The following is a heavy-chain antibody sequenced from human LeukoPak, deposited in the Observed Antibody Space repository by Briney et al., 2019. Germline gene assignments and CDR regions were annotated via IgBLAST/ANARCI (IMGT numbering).Heavy chain of an antibody. CDR1: GFTVSSNY. CDR2: IYSDDST. V-gene: IGHV3-53*01. CDR3: ARWGTRSELYFDY. J-gene: IGHJ4*02. Sequence: GGSLRLSCAASGFTVSSNYMSWVRQAPGKGLEWVSIIYSDDSTYYADSVKGRFTISRDNSQNMLYLQMNSLRAEDTAVYYCARWGTRSELYFDYWGQGTLVTVSS. D-gene: IGHD1-1*01.